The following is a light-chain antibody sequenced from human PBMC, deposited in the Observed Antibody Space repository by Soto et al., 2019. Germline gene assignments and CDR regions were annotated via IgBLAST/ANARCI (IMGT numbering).Light chain of an antibody. J-gene: IGLJ2*01. CDR3: CSRAGSYTLV. Sequence: QSVLTQPRSVSGSPGQSVTISCTGTSSDVGGYNYVSWYQKYPGKAPRLMIYDVSERPSWVPDRFSGSKSGNTASLTISGLQAEDEADYYCCSRAGSYTLVFGGGTRSPS. CDR2: DVS. V-gene: IGLV2-11*01. CDR1: SSDVGGYNY.